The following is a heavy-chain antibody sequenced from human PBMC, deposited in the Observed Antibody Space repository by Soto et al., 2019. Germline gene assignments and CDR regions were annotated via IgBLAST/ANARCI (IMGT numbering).Heavy chain of an antibody. D-gene: IGHD7-27*01. CDR2: IYHTGTT. CDR3: ARRWGRTFDY. Sequence: SETLSLSCTVSGGSINSGGYSWTWIRQPPGKGLEWIGFIYHTGTTYYNPSLKSRVTISVDTSKNQFSLKLSSVTAADTAVYYCARRWGRTFDYWGQGTLVTVSS. V-gene: IGHV4-30-2*01. CDR1: GGSINSGGYS. J-gene: IGHJ4*02.